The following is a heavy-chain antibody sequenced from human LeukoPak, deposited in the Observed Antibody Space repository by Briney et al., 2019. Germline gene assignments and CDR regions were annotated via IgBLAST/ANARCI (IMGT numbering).Heavy chain of an antibody. CDR2: INPNSGGT. Sequence: ASMKVSCKASGYTFIDYCIHWVRQAPGQGLEWMGRINPNSGGTNYAQKFQGRVTMTSDTPISTAYMELSRLRSDDTAVYYCASEYNWNDPAYYYYMDVWGKGTTVTVSS. J-gene: IGHJ6*03. V-gene: IGHV1-2*06. D-gene: IGHD1-20*01. CDR1: GYTFIDYC. CDR3: ASEYNWNDPAYYYYMDV.